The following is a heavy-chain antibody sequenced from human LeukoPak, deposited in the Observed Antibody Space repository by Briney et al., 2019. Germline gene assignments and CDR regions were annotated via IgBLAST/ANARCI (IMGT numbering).Heavy chain of an antibody. CDR2: ISYDGNKK. Sequence: GRSLRLSCAVSGFSFSYYAMHWVRQAPGKGLEWVAVISYDGNKKSYEDSVKGRFTISRDNSKNTLYMQMNSLRAEDTAVYYCARDLGTGYGWEGCVDYWGQGTLVTVSS. D-gene: IGHD3-16*01. V-gene: IGHV3-30-3*01. CDR3: ARDLGTGYGWEGCVDY. J-gene: IGHJ4*02. CDR1: GFSFSYYA.